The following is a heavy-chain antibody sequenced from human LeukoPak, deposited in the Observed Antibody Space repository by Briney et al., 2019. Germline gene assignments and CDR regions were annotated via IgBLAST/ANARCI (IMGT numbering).Heavy chain of an antibody. CDR2: ISSSSSYI. D-gene: IGHD3-10*01. CDR3: TPRPPMVRGVT. V-gene: IGHV3-21*03. CDR1: GFTFSSYS. J-gene: IGHJ5*02. Sequence: GGSLRLSCAASGFTFSSYSVNWVRQAPGKGLEWVSSISSSSSYIYYADSVKGRFTISRDNAKNSLYLQMNSLKTEDTAVYYCTPRPPMVRGVTWGQGTLVTVSS.